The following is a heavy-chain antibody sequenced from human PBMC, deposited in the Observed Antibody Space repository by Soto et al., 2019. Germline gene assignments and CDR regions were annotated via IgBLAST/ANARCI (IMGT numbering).Heavy chain of an antibody. CDR3: ATRRFGELLYDAFDI. D-gene: IGHD3-10*01. CDR1: GGSISSYY. CDR2: IYYSGST. V-gene: IGHV4-59*01. Sequence: SETLSLTCTVSGGSISSYYWSWIRQPPGKGLEWIGYIYYSGSTNYNPSLKSRVTISVDTSKNQFSLKLSSVTAADTAVYYCATRRFGELLYDAFDIWGQGTMVTVS. J-gene: IGHJ3*02.